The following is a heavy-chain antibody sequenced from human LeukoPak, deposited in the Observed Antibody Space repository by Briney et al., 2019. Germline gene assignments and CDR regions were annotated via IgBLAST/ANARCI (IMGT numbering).Heavy chain of an antibody. D-gene: IGHD6-13*01. CDR2: IYWDDDA. CDR3: AHISRRSYYFDY. CDR1: GSSLITSGVG. J-gene: IGHJ4*02. Sequence: SGPTLVNPTQTLTLTCTLTGSSLITSGVGVGWIRQPPGKALAWLALIYWDDDARYTESLKSRLTITKDTSKNQVVLTMTNLDPVDTGTYYCAHISRRSYYFDYWGQGTLVTVSS. V-gene: IGHV2-5*02.